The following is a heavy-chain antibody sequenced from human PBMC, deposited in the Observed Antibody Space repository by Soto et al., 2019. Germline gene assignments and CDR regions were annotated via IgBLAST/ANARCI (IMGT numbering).Heavy chain of an antibody. J-gene: IGHJ5*02. CDR2: IDVGGSSA. CDR3: AKCPSSGPGGWFDP. V-gene: IGHV3-23*01. CDR1: GFNVKNYA. Sequence: GGSLRLSCAAPGFNVKNYAMTWVRPGPGKGPEWVSGIDVGGSSAYYADSVKGRFTMSRDNSKNTLYLQMNSLRAEDTAVYYCAKCPSSGPGGWFDPWGQGTLVTVSS. D-gene: IGHD3-16*01.